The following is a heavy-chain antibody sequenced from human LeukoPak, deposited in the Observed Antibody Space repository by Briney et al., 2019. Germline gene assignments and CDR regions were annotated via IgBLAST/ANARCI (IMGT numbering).Heavy chain of an antibody. CDR3: AKARGTNDFWSGYYSTSCYFDY. CDR2: ISDSGGST. CDR1: GFTFSSYA. V-gene: IGHV3-23*01. D-gene: IGHD3-3*01. J-gene: IGHJ4*02. Sequence: GGSLRLSCAASGFTFSSYAMSWVRQAPGKGLEWVSAISDSGGSTYYADSVKGRFTISRDNSKNTLYLQMNSLRAEDTAVYYCAKARGTNDFWSGYYSTSCYFDYWGQGTLVTVSS.